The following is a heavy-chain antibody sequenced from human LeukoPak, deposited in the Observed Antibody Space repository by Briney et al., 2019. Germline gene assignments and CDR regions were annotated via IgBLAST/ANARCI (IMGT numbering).Heavy chain of an antibody. CDR1: GGSISSSSYY. CDR2: IYYSGST. CDR3: ARSGNYYYYYMDV. J-gene: IGHJ6*03. D-gene: IGHD3-10*01. Sequence: RASETLSLTCTVSGGSISSSSYYWGWIRQPPGKGLEWIGSIYYSGSTYYNPSLKSRVTISVDTSKNQFSLKLSSVTAADTAVYYCARSGNYYYYYMDVWGKGTTVTVSS. V-gene: IGHV4-39*07.